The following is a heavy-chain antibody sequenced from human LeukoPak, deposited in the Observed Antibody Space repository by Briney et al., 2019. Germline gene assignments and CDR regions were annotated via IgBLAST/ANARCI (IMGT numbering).Heavy chain of an antibody. D-gene: IGHD3-3*01. Sequence: GASVKVSCKASGYTFTSYDINWVRQATGQALEWMGWMNPNSGNTGYAQKFQGRVTMTRNTSISTAYMELSSVRSEDTAVYYCARGYDFWSALFDPWGQGTLVTVSS. CDR1: GYTFTSYD. J-gene: IGHJ5*02. CDR3: ARGYDFWSALFDP. V-gene: IGHV1-8*01. CDR2: MNPNSGNT.